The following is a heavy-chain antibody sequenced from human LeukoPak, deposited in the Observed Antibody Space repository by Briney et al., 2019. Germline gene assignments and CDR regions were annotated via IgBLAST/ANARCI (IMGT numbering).Heavy chain of an antibody. V-gene: IGHV4-61*08. Sequence: SETLSLTCTVSGGSISSGDYYWSWIRQPPGKGLEWIGYIYYSGSTNYNPSLKSRVTISVDTSKNQFSLKLSSVTAADTAVYYCASYSYYYDSSGYFDYWGQGTLVTVSS. J-gene: IGHJ4*02. CDR1: GGSISSGDYY. CDR2: IYYSGST. CDR3: ASYSYYYDSSGYFDY. D-gene: IGHD3-22*01.